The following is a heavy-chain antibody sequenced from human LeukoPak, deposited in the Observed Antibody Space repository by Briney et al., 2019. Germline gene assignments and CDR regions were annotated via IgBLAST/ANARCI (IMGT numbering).Heavy chain of an antibody. J-gene: IGHJ6*02. CDR2: INWNSDTK. D-gene: IGHD4-23*01. Sequence: GGSLVHPGGGSGFGVHNYAMHWVRRPPGKSLEWVSAINWNSDTKAYADSVKGRFTISRDRARNSLYLQMDSLRPEDTALYYCAKDTGGNGAYFYAMDVWGQGTSVTVSS. CDR3: AKDTGGNGAYFYAMDV. CDR1: GFGVHNYA. V-gene: IGHV3-9*01.